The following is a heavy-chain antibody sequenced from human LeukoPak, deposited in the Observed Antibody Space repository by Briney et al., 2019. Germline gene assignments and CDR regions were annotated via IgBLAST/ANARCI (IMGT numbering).Heavy chain of an antibody. D-gene: IGHD3-10*01. V-gene: IGHV4-4*07. CDR2: IYTSGRT. J-gene: IGHJ5*02. CDR3: ARGGYYGLGNDFRFDP. Sequence: SETLSLTCTVPGGSISYYYWNWIRQPAGKGLEWIGRIYTSGRTYYNPSLKSRVSMSVDTSKNQFSLKLSSVTAADTAVYYCARGGYYGLGNDFRFDPWGQGTLVTVSS. CDR1: GGSISYYY.